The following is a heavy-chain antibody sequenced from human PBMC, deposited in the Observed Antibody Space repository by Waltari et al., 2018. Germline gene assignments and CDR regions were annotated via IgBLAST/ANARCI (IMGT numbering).Heavy chain of an antibody. CDR3: AREWGVMVGTAGYYFDY. CDR2: ISSGSIYK. V-gene: IGHV3-21*01. D-gene: IGHD2-15*01. Sequence: EVQLVGSGGGLVKPGGSLRLSCAASGFTFSSYTMNWVRQAPGKGVDGVSLISSGSIYKYYANTVKGRLTISRDNAKNSLYLQMNRLRAEYTAVYYCAREWGVMVGTAGYYFDYWGQGTLVTVSS. CDR1: GFTFSSYT. J-gene: IGHJ4*02.